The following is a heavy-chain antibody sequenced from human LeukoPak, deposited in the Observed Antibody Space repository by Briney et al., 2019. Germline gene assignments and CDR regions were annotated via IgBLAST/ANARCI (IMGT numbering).Heavy chain of an antibody. CDR2: IHYTGAT. D-gene: IGHD3-9*01. J-gene: IGHJ4*02. Sequence: SETLSLTCNVSGDFISVYYWGWIRQPAGKGLEWVGEIHYTGATSYNPSLKSRATISTDTSKNQFSLRLSSVTAADMAVYYCARGNILTGYCFDFWGQGALVTVSS. CDR3: ARGNILTGYCFDF. CDR1: GDFISVYY. V-gene: IGHV4-34*01.